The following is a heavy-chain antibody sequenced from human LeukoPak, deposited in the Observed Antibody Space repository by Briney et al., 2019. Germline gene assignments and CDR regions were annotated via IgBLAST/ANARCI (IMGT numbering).Heavy chain of an antibody. CDR1: GFTFSSYS. Sequence: GGSLRLSCAASGFTFSSYSMNWVRQAPGKGLEWVSSISSSSSYIYYADSVKGRFTISRDNAKNSLYLQMNSLRAEDTAVYYCARDLGPWLVASFDYWGQGTLVTVSS. D-gene: IGHD6-19*01. V-gene: IGHV3-21*01. CDR2: ISSSSSYI. CDR3: ARDLGPWLVASFDY. J-gene: IGHJ4*02.